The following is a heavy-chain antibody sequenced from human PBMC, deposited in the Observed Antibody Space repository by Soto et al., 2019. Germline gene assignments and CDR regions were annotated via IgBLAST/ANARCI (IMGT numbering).Heavy chain of an antibody. CDR3: ASNRPGNYYYYGMDV. Sequence: ESLKISCKGSGYSFTSYWISWVRQMPGKGLEWMGRIDPSDSYTNYSPSFQGHVTISADKSISTAYLQWSSLKASDTAMYYCASNRPGNYYYYGMDVWGQGTTVTVSS. D-gene: IGHD3-10*01. J-gene: IGHJ6*02. V-gene: IGHV5-10-1*01. CDR2: IDPSDSYT. CDR1: GYSFTSYW.